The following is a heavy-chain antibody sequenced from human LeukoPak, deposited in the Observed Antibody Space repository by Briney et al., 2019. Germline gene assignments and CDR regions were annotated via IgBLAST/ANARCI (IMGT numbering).Heavy chain of an antibody. D-gene: IGHD6-19*01. CDR1: GFTFSSYW. J-gene: IGHJ4*02. Sequence: GGSLRLSCAASGFTFSSYWMSWVRQAPGKGLEWVANIKQVGSEKYYVDSVKGRFTISRDNAKNSLYLQMNSLRAEDTAVYYCARDFGGRSSGWYGGYFDYWGQGTLVTVSS. CDR3: ARDFGGRSSGWYGGYFDY. CDR2: IKQVGSEK. V-gene: IGHV3-7*01.